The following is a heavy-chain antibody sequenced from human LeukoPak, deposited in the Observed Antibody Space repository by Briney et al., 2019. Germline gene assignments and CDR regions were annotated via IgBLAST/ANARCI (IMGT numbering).Heavy chain of an antibody. Sequence: GGSLRLSCAVSGITLSNYGTSWVRQAPGKGLEWVAGISDSGGSTNYADSVKGRFTISRDDPKNTLYLQMNSLRAEDTAVYFCARRGVVIRVILVGFHKEAFYFDSWGQGALVTVSS. D-gene: IGHD3-22*01. J-gene: IGHJ4*02. CDR3: ARRGVVIRVILVGFHKEAFYFDS. CDR1: GITLSNYG. V-gene: IGHV3-23*01. CDR2: ISDSGGST.